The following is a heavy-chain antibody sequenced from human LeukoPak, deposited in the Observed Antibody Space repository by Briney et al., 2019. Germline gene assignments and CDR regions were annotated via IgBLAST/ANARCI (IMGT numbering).Heavy chain of an antibody. J-gene: IGHJ6*02. D-gene: IGHD3-10*01. CDR3: ARALWSGPVYYGMDV. Sequence: GGSLRLSCAASGFTFSNYNFYWVRQAPEKGLEWVSSISSTSSYIYYADSMKGRFTISRDNAKNSLYLQMNSLRAEDTAVYYCARALWSGPVYYGMDVWGQGATVTVSS. CDR1: GFTFSNYN. V-gene: IGHV3-21*01. CDR2: ISSTSSYI.